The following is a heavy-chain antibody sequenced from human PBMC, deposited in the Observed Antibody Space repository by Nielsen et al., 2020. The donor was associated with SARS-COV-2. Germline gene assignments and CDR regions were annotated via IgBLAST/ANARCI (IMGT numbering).Heavy chain of an antibody. CDR2: ISSSSSYI. D-gene: IGHD5-18*01. CDR3: ARDSRGYSYGHTYYYYGMDV. Sequence: GESLKISCAASGFTFSSYSMNWVRQAPGKGLEWVSSISSSSSYIYYADSVKGRFTISRDNAKNSLYLQMNSLRAEDTAVYYCARDSRGYSYGHTYYYYGMDVWGQGTTVTVSS. CDR1: GFTFSSYS. V-gene: IGHV3-21*01. J-gene: IGHJ6*02.